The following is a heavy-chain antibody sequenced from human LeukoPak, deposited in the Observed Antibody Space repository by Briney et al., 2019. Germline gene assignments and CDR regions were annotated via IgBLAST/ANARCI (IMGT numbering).Heavy chain of an antibody. CDR1: GYTFTSYA. CDR2: INAGNGNT. V-gene: IGHV1-3*01. Sequence: ASVKVSCKASGYTFTSYAMHRVRQAPGQRLEWMGWINAGNGNTKYSQKFQGRVTITRDTSAGTAYMELSSLRSEDTAVYYCARGPGQGGLWELLLGYWGQGTLVTVSS. J-gene: IGHJ4*02. D-gene: IGHD1-26*01. CDR3: ARGPGQGGLWELLLGY.